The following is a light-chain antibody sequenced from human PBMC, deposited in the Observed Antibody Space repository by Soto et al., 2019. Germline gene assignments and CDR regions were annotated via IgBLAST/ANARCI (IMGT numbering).Light chain of an antibody. CDR2: EGT. Sequence: QSALTQAASVSGSPGQSITISCTGTSSDVGSYHLVSRFQQHPGKAPKLIIYEGTKRPSGVSNRFSGSKSGNTASLTISGLQAEDEADYYCCSFAGTGTFGGYVFGVGTKVTVL. J-gene: IGLJ1*01. V-gene: IGLV2-23*03. CDR1: SSDVGSYHL. CDR3: CSFAGTGTFGGYV.